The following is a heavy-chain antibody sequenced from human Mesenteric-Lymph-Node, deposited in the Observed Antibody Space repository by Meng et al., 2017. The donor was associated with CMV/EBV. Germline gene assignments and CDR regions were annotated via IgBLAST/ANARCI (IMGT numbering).Heavy chain of an antibody. Sequence: GYYWSWIRQPPGKGLEWIGEINHSGSTNYNPSLKSRVTISVDTSKNQFSLKLSSVTAADTAVYYCARVYYDILTGYYQIQKYWYFDLWGRGTLVTVSS. D-gene: IGHD3-9*01. CDR3: ARVYYDILTGYYQIQKYWYFDL. CDR2: INHSGST. V-gene: IGHV4-34*01. CDR1: GYY. J-gene: IGHJ2*01.